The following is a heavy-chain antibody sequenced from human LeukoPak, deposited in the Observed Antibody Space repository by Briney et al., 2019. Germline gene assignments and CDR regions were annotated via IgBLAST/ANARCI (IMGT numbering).Heavy chain of an antibody. Sequence: GGALRLSCAASGFTFSTYVMNWVRQAPGKGLEWVSAISSSGGSTYYADSVKGRFTISRDNSKNTVYLQMNSLRAEDTAVYYCAKDRLAMVGGVDYWGQGTLVTVSS. CDR2: ISSSGGST. J-gene: IGHJ4*02. CDR3: AKDRLAMVGGVDY. D-gene: IGHD3-10*01. V-gene: IGHV3-23*01. CDR1: GFTFSTYV.